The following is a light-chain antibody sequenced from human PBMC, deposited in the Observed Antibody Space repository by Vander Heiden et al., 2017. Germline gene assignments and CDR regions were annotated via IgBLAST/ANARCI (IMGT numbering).Light chain of an antibody. CDR1: SSDVGGYNY. Sequence: QSALTQPASVSGFPGQSITISCTGTSSDVGGYNYVTWYQQHPGKAPKLMIYDVGNRPSGVSNRFSGSKSGNTASLTISGLQAEDEADYYCSSYTSSSTRVFGTGTKVTVL. V-gene: IGLV2-14*03. J-gene: IGLJ1*01. CDR3: SSYTSSSTRV. CDR2: DVG.